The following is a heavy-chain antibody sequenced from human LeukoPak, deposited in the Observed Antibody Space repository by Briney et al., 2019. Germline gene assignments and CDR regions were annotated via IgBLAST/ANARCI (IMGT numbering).Heavy chain of an antibody. V-gene: IGHV3-7*01. CDR3: AISRSDTGYYYYYMDV. D-gene: IGHD6-19*01. J-gene: IGHJ6*03. CDR1: GFTFSSYW. CDR2: IKQDGSEK. Sequence: GGSLRLSCAASGFTFSSYWMSWVRQAPGKGLEWVANIKQDGSEKYYVDSVKGRFTISRDNAKNSLYLQMNSLRAADTAVYYCAISRSDTGYYYYYMDVWGKGTAVTVSS.